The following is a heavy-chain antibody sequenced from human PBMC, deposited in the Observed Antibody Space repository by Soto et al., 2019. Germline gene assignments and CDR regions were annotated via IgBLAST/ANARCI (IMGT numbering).Heavy chain of an antibody. CDR3: ARGRGGSGSLTPRVDF. CDR1: EFTFNNYA. V-gene: IGHV3-23*01. Sequence: EVQLLESGGGLVQPGGSLRLSCAASEFTFNNYAMTWVRQAPGKGLEWVSAISGGGDTTSYPDSVKGRFTASRWGSKNTLYLQMGSVRAEDTALYYCARGRGGSGSLTPRVDFWGQGTLVTVSS. CDR2: ISGGGDTT. J-gene: IGHJ4*02. D-gene: IGHD3-10*01.